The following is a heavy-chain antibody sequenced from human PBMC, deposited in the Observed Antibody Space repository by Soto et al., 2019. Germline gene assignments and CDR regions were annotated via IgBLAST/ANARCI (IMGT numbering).Heavy chain of an antibody. Sequence: SETPSLTCTVSGGSISSGSYYWGWIRQPPGKGLEWIGSISYSGSTYYNPSLKSRVTISVDTSKNQFSLNLSSVTAADTAVYYCARGPHDYGGNFYYFDYWGQGTLVTVSS. CDR1: GGSISSGSYY. V-gene: IGHV4-39*07. J-gene: IGHJ4*02. D-gene: IGHD4-17*01. CDR3: ARGPHDYGGNFYYFDY. CDR2: ISYSGST.